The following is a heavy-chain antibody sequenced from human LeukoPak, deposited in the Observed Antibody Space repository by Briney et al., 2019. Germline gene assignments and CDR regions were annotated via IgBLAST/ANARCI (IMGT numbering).Heavy chain of an antibody. CDR3: ARLMVREGAFDY. CDR1: GGSISSGDYY. D-gene: IGHD3-10*01. J-gene: IGHJ4*02. V-gene: IGHV4-30-4*01. Sequence: TPSETLSLTCTVSGGSISSGDYYWSWIRQPPGKGLEWIGYIYYSGSTYYNPSLKSRVTISVDTSKNQFSLKLSSVTAADTAVYYCARLMVREGAFDYWGQGTLVTVSS. CDR2: IYYSGST.